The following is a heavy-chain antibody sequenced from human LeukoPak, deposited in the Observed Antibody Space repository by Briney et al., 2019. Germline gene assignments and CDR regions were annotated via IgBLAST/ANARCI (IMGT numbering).Heavy chain of an antibody. J-gene: IGHJ3*02. Sequence: SVKVSCKASGGTFISYAISWGRQAPGQGLEWMGGIIPIFGTANYAQKFQGRVTITADKSTSTAYMELSSLRSEDTAVYYCASCIVVVPTAIGSCAFDIWGQGTMVTVSS. V-gene: IGHV1-69*06. CDR1: GGTFISYA. CDR2: IIPIFGTA. CDR3: ASCIVVVPTAIGSCAFDI. D-gene: IGHD2-2*01.